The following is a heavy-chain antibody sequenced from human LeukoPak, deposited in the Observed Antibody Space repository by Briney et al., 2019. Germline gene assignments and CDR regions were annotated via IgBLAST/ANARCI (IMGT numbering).Heavy chain of an antibody. J-gene: IGHJ3*02. CDR1: GFTFSNYA. V-gene: IGHV3-23*01. Sequence: PGGYLRLYCAASGFTFSNYAMSWGRQAPGKGLVGVTAISGSGGNTYYAVSVKGRFTISRDNSKNRLYVEMNSLRSGDTGVYYCAKARSGSYYFGGFDIWGEGTMVSVSS. CDR3: AKARSGSYYFGGFDI. CDR2: ISGSGGNT. D-gene: IGHD1-26*01.